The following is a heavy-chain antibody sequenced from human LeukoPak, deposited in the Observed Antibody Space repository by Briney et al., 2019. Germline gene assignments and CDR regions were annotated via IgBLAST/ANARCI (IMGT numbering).Heavy chain of an antibody. CDR3: AKGYVEVPAVLVVVVAATSGFDY. Sequence: GGSLRLSCAASGFTFSSYAMSWVRQAPGKGLEWVSAISGSGGSTYYADSVKGRFTISRDNSKNTLYLQMNSLRAEDTAVYYCAKGYVEVPAVLVVVVAATSGFDYWGQGTLVTVSS. CDR1: GFTFSSYA. D-gene: IGHD2-15*01. V-gene: IGHV3-23*01. J-gene: IGHJ4*02. CDR2: ISGSGGST.